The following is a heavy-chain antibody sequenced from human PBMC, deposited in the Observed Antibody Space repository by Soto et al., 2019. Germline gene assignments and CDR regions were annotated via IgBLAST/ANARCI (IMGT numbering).Heavy chain of an antibody. V-gene: IGHV5-51*01. D-gene: IGHD6-13*01. CDR1: ECNFNQHW. CDR2: IYPGDSDT. CDR3: ARSLVNGTYEAFDI. J-gene: IGHJ3*02. Sequence: PLEPLKISWSGAECNFNQHWSGRIRQMPGKGLEWMGVIYPGDSDTRYSPSLQGQVTISADKSSSAAYLQWSSLQASDTATYYCARSLVNGTYEAFDIWGQGTMVTVSS.